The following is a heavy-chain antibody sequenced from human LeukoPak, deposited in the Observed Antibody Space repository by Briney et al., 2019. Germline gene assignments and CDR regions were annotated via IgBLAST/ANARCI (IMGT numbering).Heavy chain of an antibody. CDR1: GDRVSSDSAA. Sequence: SQILSLTCAISGDRVSSDSAAWNWISQSPSGGLEWLGRTYYRSKWYYDYAVSVKSRITINADTSKNPVSRQLSSVTPEDTAVYYWVRGCSSTTGSGWFYPWGQGTM. CDR3: VRGCSSTTGSGWFYP. J-gene: IGHJ5*02. CDR2: TYYRSKWYY. V-gene: IGHV6-1*01. D-gene: IGHD2-2*01.